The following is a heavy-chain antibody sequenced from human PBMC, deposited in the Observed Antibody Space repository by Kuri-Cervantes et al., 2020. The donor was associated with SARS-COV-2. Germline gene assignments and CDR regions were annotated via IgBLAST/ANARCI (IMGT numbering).Heavy chain of an antibody. CDR3: ARAYGFLRYIYYIDV. Sequence: ESLKISCAFYGESFSGYYWNWIRQSPGKGLEWIGEVNHRGSTNYDPSLKSRVTISVDTSSKQFSLHLSSVTAADTAVYYCARAYGFLRYIYYIDVWGRGTTVTVSS. CDR2: VNHRGST. CDR1: GESFSGYY. J-gene: IGHJ6*03. D-gene: IGHD4-17*01. V-gene: IGHV4-34*01.